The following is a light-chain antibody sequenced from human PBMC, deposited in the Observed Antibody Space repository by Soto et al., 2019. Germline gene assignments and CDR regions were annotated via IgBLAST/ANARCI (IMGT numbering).Light chain of an antibody. J-gene: IGKJ1*01. Sequence: EIVMTQSPVILSVSPGERATLSCRASQSVGTNLAWYQQKPGQAPRLLISGAATRATGIPARFSGRGSGTEFTLTVSSLQSEDFAVYYCQEYIQWPPGMFGPGTKVDI. CDR3: QEYIQWPPGM. CDR2: GAA. CDR1: QSVGTN. V-gene: IGKV3-15*01.